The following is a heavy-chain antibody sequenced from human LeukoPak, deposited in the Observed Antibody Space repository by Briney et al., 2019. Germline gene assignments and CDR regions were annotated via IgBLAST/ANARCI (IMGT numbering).Heavy chain of an antibody. CDR3: ARGVGDTTFGLADY. CDR1: GFTLSSYR. CDR2: IYSGGST. D-gene: IGHD1-26*01. V-gene: IGHV3-53*01. J-gene: IGHJ4*02. Sequence: GSLRLSCAASGFTLSSYRMNWVRQAPGKGLEWVSVIYSGGSTYYADSVKGRFTISRDNSKNTLYLQMNSLRAEDTAVYYCARGVGDTTFGLADYWGQGTLVTVSS.